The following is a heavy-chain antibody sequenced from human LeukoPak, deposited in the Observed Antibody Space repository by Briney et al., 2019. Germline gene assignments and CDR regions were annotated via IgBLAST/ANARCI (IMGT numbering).Heavy chain of an antibody. V-gene: IGHV5-51*01. J-gene: IGHJ4*02. CDR2: IYPGDSDI. D-gene: IGHD5-24*01. CDR1: GYIFTTYW. CDR3: ARRGRDGYNTYYFDY. Sequence: GESLKISCKGSGYIFTTYWIGWVRQMPGKGLEWMGIIYPGDSDIRYSPSFQGQVTFSADKSISTAYLQWSSLKASDTAMYYCARRGRDGYNTYYFDYWGQGTLVTVSS.